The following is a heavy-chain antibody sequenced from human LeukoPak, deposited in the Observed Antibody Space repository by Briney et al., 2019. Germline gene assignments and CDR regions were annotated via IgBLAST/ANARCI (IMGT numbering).Heavy chain of an antibody. CDR3: ARDTRMSSGYHYFDL. CDR2: IYYSGST. Sequence: SQTLSLTCSVSGDSISSGDYYWSWVRQPPGKTLECIGYIYYSGSTYSNPSLRSRVTISVDTPNKQFSLKLSSVTAADTAVYYCARDTRMSSGYHYFDLWGQGTLVTVSS. D-gene: IGHD3-22*01. V-gene: IGHV4-30-4*01. CDR1: GDSISSGDYY. J-gene: IGHJ4*02.